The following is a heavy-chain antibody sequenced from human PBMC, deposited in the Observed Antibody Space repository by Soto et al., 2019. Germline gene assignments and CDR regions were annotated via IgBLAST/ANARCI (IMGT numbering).Heavy chain of an antibody. J-gene: IGHJ5*02. CDR1: GGSFSGYY. D-gene: IGHD6-13*01. CDR3: ARGRYSSRSFDP. Sequence: SETLSLTCAVYGGSFSGYYWSWIRQPPGKGLEWIGEINHSGSTNYNPSLKSRVTISVDTSKNQFSLKLSSVTAADTAVYYCARGRYSSRSFDPWGQGTLVTVSS. V-gene: IGHV4-34*01. CDR2: INHSGST.